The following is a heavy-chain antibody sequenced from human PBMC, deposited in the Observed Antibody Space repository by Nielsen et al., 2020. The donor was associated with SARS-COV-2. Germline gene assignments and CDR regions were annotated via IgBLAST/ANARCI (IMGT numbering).Heavy chain of an antibody. CDR2: INSDGSST. Sequence: GGSLRLSCAASGFTFSSYWMHWVRQAPGKGLVWVSRINSDGSSTSYADSVKGRFTISRDNSKNTLYLQMNSLRAEDTAVYYCARDSIWFGELYHDYWGQGTLVTVSS. CDR1: GFTFSSYW. D-gene: IGHD3-10*01. CDR3: ARDSIWFGELYHDY. J-gene: IGHJ4*02. V-gene: IGHV3-74*01.